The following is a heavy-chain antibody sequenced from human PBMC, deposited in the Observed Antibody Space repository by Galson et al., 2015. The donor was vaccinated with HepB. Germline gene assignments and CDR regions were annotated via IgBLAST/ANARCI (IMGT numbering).Heavy chain of an antibody. V-gene: IGHV1-2*04. D-gene: IGHD6-19*01. CDR2: INPKSGGT. CDR1: GYTFNGYY. CDR3: ERGEGLAGWSQNWFDP. Sequence: SVKVSCKASGYTFNGYYMHWVRQAPGKGLEWLGWINPKSGGTKYAQQFQGWVTMTRDTSISTAYMELSRLRSDDTAVYYWERGEGLAGWSQNWFDPWGQGTPVTVSS. J-gene: IGHJ5*02.